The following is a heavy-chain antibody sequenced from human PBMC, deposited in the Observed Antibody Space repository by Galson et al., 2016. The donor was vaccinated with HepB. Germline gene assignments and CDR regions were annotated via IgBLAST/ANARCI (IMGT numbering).Heavy chain of an antibody. CDR1: GYTFTNYG. CDR3: AAGAREFFQH. Sequence: SVKVSCKASGYTFTNYGVTWVRQAPGQGLEWMGWISGNNGETKLAQKFQGRVTMTTDTPTSTGYMELRSLRSDDTAVYYCAAGAREFFQHWGQGTLVIVSS. CDR2: ISGNNGET. J-gene: IGHJ1*01. D-gene: IGHD2-8*02. V-gene: IGHV1-18*01.